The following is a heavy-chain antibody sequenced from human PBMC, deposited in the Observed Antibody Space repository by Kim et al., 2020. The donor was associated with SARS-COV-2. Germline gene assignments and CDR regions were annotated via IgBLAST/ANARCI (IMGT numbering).Heavy chain of an antibody. Sequence: GGSLRLSCAASGFTFSTYAMNWVRQAPGKGLEWVSTITGNGARTDYAASVKGRFTVSRDNSKNTVYLQMHSLRAEDTALYYCAKDPIPVAKVDWFYHW. CDR2: ITGNGART. CDR1: GFTFSTYA. V-gene: IGHV3-23*01. D-gene: IGHD1-26*01. CDR3: AKDPIPVAKVDWFYH. J-gene: IGHJ5*02.